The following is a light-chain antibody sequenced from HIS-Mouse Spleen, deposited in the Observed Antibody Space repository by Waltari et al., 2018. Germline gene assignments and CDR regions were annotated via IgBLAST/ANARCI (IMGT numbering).Light chain of an antibody. CDR2: RNN. V-gene: IGLV1-47*01. CDR3: AAWDDSLSGYV. CDR1: SSNIGSNY. J-gene: IGLJ1*01. Sequence: QSVLTQPPSASGTPGQRVTIPCSGSSSNIGSNYVYWYQQLQGTAPKLLIYRNNQRPSGVPDRFSGSKSGTSASLAISGLRSEDEADYYCAAWDDSLSGYVFGTGTKVTVL.